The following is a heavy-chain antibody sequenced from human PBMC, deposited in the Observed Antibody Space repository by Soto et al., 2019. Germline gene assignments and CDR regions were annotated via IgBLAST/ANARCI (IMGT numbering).Heavy chain of an antibody. CDR2: INAGNGNT. D-gene: IGHD6-19*01. CDR3: ARYRSGWYGGWFDP. J-gene: IGHJ5*02. Sequence: ASVKVSCKASGYTFTSYAMHWVRQAPGQRLEWMGWINAGNGNTKYSQKFQGRVTITRDTSASTAYMELSSLRSEDTAVYSCARYRSGWYGGWFDPWGQGTLVTVSS. V-gene: IGHV1-3*01. CDR1: GYTFTSYA.